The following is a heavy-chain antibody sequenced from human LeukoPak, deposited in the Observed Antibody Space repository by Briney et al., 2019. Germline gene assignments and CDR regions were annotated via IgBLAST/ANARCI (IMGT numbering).Heavy chain of an antibody. V-gene: IGHV1-8*03. CDR3: ARGRVEMATRYFDY. CDR1: GYTFTSYD. CDR2: MNPNSGNT. D-gene: IGHD5-24*01. Sequence: ASVKVSCKASGYTFTSYDINWVRQATGQGLEWMGWMNPNSGNTGYAQKFQGRVTITRNTSISTAYMELSSLRSEDTAVYYCARGRVEMATRYFDYWGQGTLVTVSS. J-gene: IGHJ4*02.